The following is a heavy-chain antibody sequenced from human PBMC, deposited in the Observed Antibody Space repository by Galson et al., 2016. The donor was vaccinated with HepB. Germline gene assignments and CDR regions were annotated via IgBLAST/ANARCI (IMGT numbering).Heavy chain of an antibody. V-gene: IGHV3-23*01. D-gene: IGHD5-18*01. CDR2: ISGSGGIT. Sequence: SLRLSCAASGFTFSSYAMSWVRQAPGKGLEWISAISGSGGITYYADSVKGRFTISRDNSKNTLYLQMNSLKPDDTATFYCARDWRFGSSYGYLYIYWYLDLWGRGTLVTVSS. CDR1: GFTFSSYA. CDR3: ARDWRFGSSYGYLYIYWYLDL. J-gene: IGHJ2*01.